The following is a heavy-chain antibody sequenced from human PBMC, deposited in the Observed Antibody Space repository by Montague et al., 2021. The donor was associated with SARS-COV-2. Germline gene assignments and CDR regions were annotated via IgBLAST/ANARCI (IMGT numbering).Heavy chain of an antibody. V-gene: IGHV3-30*09. J-gene: IGHJ4*02. CDR2: ISYDGSNK. CDR3: VRASLIKARIAVAGTTVY. D-gene: IGHD6-19*01. CDR1: GFTFNNYA. Sequence: SLRLSCAASGFTFNNYAMHWVRQAPGKGLEWVAIISYDGSNKYYADSVKGRFAISRDNSKNTPYLQMNSLRAEDTAVYYCVRASLIKARIAVAGTTVYWGQGTLVTISS.